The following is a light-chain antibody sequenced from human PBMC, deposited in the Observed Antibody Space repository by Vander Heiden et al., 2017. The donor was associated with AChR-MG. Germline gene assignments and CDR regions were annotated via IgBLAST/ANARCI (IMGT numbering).Light chain of an antibody. CDR2: LGS. CDR1: QSLLHSDGYNY. V-gene: IGKV2-28*01. J-gene: IGKJ2*01. Sequence: GVTQSSPSLPVTPGEPASLSCRSSQSLLHSDGYNYLDWYLQKPGQSPQLLIYLGSNRASGVPDRFSGSGSGTDFTLKISRVEAEDVGIYYCRQALQTPYTFGEGTKLEIK. CDR3: RQALQTPYT.